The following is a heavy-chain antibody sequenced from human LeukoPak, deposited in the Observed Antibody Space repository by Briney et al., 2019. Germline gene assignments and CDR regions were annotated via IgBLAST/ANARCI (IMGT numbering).Heavy chain of an antibody. CDR1: GGSISSGGYS. CDR3: ARALTTVTTWWYFDL. D-gene: IGHD4-17*01. V-gene: IGHV4-30-2*01. J-gene: IGHJ2*01. Sequence: SETLSLTCAVSGGSISSGGYSWSWIRQPPGKGLEWIGYIYHSGSTYYNPSLKSRVTISVDRSKNQFSLKLSSVTAADTAVYYCARALTTVTTWWYFDLWGRGTLVTVSS. CDR2: IYHSGST.